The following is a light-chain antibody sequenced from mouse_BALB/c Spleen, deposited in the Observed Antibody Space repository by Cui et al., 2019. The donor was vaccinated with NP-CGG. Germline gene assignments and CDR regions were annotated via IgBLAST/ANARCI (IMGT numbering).Light chain of an antibody. Sequence: QAVVTQESALTTSPGETVTLTCRSSTGAVTTSNYANWVQEKQDHLFTVLIGGTNNRVPGVPARFSGSLIGDKAALTITGAQTEDEAIYFCALWYSNHWVFGGGTKLTVL. V-gene: IGLV1*01. J-gene: IGLJ1*01. CDR1: TGAVTTSNY. CDR2: GTN. CDR3: ALWYSNHWV.